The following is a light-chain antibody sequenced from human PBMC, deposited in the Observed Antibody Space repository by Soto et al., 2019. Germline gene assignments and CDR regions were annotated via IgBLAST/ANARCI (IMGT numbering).Light chain of an antibody. Sequence: QSVLTQPRSVSGSPGQSVTISCTGTSXDVGGYNYVSWYQQHPGKAPKLMIYDVSKRPSGVPDRFSGSKSGNTASLTISGLQAEDEADYYCCSYAGSYTSLYVFGTGTKVTVL. CDR1: SXDVGGYNY. CDR3: CSYAGSYTSLYV. V-gene: IGLV2-11*01. J-gene: IGLJ1*01. CDR2: DVS.